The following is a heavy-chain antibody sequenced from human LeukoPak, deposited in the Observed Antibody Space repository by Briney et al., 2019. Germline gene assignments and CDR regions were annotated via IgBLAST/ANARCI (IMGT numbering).Heavy chain of an antibody. CDR2: ISAYNGNT. Sequence: GASVKVSCKASGYTFSTYGISWVRQAPGQGLEWMGWISAYNGNTNYAQKFQGRVAMATDTSTSTAYMELRSLRSDDTAVYYCARDLEVRNWFDPWGQGTLVTVSS. D-gene: IGHD1-1*01. V-gene: IGHV1-18*01. CDR3: ARDLEVRNWFDP. CDR1: GYTFSTYG. J-gene: IGHJ5*02.